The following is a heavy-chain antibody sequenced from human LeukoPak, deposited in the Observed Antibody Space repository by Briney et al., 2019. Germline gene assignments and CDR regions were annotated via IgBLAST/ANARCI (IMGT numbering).Heavy chain of an antibody. D-gene: IGHD3-22*01. CDR2: IYTSGST. Sequence: SETLSLTCTVSGGSISSYYWSWIRQPAGKGLVWIGRIYTSGSTNYNPSLKSRVTISVDTSKNQFSLKLSSVTAADTAVYYCARETLSMIVSWGQGTLVTVSS. J-gene: IGHJ5*02. CDR1: GGSISSYY. CDR3: ARETLSMIVS. V-gene: IGHV4-4*07.